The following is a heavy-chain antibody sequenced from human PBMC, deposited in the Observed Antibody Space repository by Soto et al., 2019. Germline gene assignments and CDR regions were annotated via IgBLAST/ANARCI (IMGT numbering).Heavy chain of an antibody. CDR2: HYSGGST. Sequence: PGGTLRLSCAISGFSVSSNYLSWVRQAPGKGLEWASVHYSGGSTYYADSVRGRFTISRDKSNNTLYLQMHRVRAEDTAVYFCARQSNFRGKVGATSPIDSWGPGTQGTVSS. CDR3: ARQSNFRGKVGATSPIDS. CDR1: GFSVSSNY. D-gene: IGHD1-26*01. J-gene: IGHJ5*01. V-gene: IGHV3-53*01.